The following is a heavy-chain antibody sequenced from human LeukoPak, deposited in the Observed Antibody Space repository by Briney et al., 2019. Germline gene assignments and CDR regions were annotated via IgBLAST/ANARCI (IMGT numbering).Heavy chain of an antibody. D-gene: IGHD3-22*01. CDR1: GGSFSGYY. CDR2: INHSGST. J-gene: IGHJ4*02. V-gene: IGHV4-34*01. Sequence: PSETLSLTCAVYGGSFSGYYWSWIRRPPGKGLEWIGEINHSGSTNYNPSLKSRVTISVDTSKNQFSLKLSSVTAADTAVYYCARVRGMIVVARRLYFDYWGQGTLVTVSS. CDR3: ARVRGMIVVARRLYFDY.